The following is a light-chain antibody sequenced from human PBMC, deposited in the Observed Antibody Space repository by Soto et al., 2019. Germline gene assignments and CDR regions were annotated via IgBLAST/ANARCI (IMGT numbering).Light chain of an antibody. CDR1: SSDVGGYNY. J-gene: IGLJ3*02. Sequence: QSALTQPASVSGSPGQSITISCTGTSSDVGGYNYVSWYQQHPGKAPKLMIYEVSNRPSGVSNRFFGSKSGNTASLTISGLQTEDEADYYFSSFTGINTWVFGGGTKLTVL. CDR2: EVS. CDR3: SSFTGINTWV. V-gene: IGLV2-14*01.